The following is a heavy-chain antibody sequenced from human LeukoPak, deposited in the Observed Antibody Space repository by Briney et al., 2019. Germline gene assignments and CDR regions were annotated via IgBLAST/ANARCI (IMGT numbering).Heavy chain of an antibody. Sequence: PSETLSLTCTVSGGSVSSGSYYWSWIRQPAGKGLEWIGHIYTSGSTKYNPSLKSRVTMSVDTSKNQFSLKLNSVTAADTALYYCARERCGGDCYYYFNGMDVWGQGTPVTVSS. CDR1: GGSVSSGSYY. CDR3: ARERCGGDCYYYFNGMDV. V-gene: IGHV4-61*09. CDR2: IYTSGST. J-gene: IGHJ6*02. D-gene: IGHD2-21*02.